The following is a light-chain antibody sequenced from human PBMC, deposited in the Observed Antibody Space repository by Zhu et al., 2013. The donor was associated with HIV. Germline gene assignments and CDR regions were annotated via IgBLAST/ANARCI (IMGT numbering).Light chain of an antibody. CDR1: QDIGNY. V-gene: IGKV1-17*03. J-gene: IGKJ1*01. Sequence: DIQMTQSPSTLSAFVGDRVTITCRASQDIGNYLAWFQQKPGKVPKRLIYAASNLQSGVPSRFSGSGSGTEFTLTISSLQPEDVATYYCQKYNGASWTFGQGTKVEIK. CDR2: AAS. CDR3: QKYNGASWT.